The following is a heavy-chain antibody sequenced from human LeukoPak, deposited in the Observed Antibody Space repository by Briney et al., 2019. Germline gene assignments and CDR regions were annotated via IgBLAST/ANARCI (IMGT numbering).Heavy chain of an antibody. J-gene: IGHJ4*02. CDR1: GYTFTDYY. CDR3: ARGGRAVGGTLDY. V-gene: IGHV1-2*02. D-gene: IGHD6-19*01. Sequence: ASVKVSCKASGYTFTDYYMHWVRQAPGQGLEWMGWINSNSGGTNYAQKFQGRVTMTIDTSTSTAYVELRSLRSDDTAVYYCARGGRAVGGTLDYWGQGTPVTVSS. CDR2: INSNSGGT.